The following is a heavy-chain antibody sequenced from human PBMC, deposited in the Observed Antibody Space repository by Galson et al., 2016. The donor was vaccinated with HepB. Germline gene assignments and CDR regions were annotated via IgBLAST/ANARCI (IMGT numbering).Heavy chain of an antibody. V-gene: IGHV2-5*02. D-gene: IGHD4-17*01. CDR2: VFCDDPK. CDR3: AHTGPPRTDDDYRPWSFDL. CDR1: GFSLSSRGVG. J-gene: IGHJ2*01. Sequence: PALVKPTQTLTLTCTFSGFSLSSRGVGGGWIRQPPGKALEWFALVFCDDPKRYRPSLQRRLTITKDTSKNQVVHTITNIDPVDTATYYCAHTGPPRTDDDYRPWSFDLWGRGTLVTVSS.